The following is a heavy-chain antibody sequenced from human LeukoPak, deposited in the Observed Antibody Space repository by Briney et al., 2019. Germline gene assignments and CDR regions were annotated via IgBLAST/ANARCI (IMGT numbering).Heavy chain of an antibody. CDR2: ISWNSGSI. D-gene: IGHD5-18*01. V-gene: IGHV3-9*03. Sequence: GGSLRLSCAASGFTFDDYAMHWARQAPGKGLEWVSGISWNSGSIGYADSVKGRFTISRDNAKNSLYLQMNSLRAEDMALYYCAKGYSYGYGEPLFDYWGQGTLVTVSS. J-gene: IGHJ4*02. CDR3: AKGYSYGYGEPLFDY. CDR1: GFTFDDYA.